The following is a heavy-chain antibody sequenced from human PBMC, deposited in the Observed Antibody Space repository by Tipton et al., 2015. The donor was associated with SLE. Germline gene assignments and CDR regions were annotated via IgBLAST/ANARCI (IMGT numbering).Heavy chain of an antibody. V-gene: IGHV4-59*11. CDR1: GGSISSHY. CDR2: IYYSGST. CDR3: ARSTQWELNY. D-gene: IGHD1-26*01. J-gene: IGHJ4*02. Sequence: TLSLTCTVSGGSISSHYWSWIRQPPGKGLEWIGYIYYSGSTNYNPSLKSRVTISVDTSKNQISLNLTSVTAADTAVYFCARSTQWELNYWGQGTLVTVSS.